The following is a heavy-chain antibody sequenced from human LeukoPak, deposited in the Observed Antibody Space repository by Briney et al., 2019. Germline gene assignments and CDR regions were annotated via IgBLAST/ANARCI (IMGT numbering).Heavy chain of an antibody. CDR3: AKEYSSSWYYGYDI. J-gene: IGHJ3*02. D-gene: IGHD6-13*01. CDR2: ISGSGGGT. CDR1: GFTFSSYA. V-gene: IGHV3-23*01. Sequence: GGSLRLSCAASGFTFSSYAMSWVRQAPGKGLEWVSGISGSGGGTYYADSVKGRFTISRDNSKNTLYLQMSSLRAEDTALYYCAKEYSSSWYYGYDIWGQGTMVTVSS.